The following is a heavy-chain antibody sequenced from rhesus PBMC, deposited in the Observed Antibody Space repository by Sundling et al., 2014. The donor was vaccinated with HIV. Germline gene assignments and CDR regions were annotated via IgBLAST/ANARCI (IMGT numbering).Heavy chain of an antibody. J-gene: IGHJ6*01. CDR3: ARDSDGLVDYYGLDS. D-gene: IGHD3-3*01. Sequence: EVRLVESGGGLVQPGGSLRLSCEASGFTFSDYYMSWVRQAPGKGPEWVGFISNQPNGGTAEYAASVKGRFTISRDDSKSIVSLQMNSLKTEDTAVYYCARDSDGLVDYYGLDSWGQGIVVTVSS. CDR2: ISNQPNGGTA. V-gene: IGHV3-116*02. CDR1: GFTFSDYY.